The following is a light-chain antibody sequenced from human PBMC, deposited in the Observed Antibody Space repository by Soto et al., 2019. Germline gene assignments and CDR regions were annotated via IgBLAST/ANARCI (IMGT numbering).Light chain of an antibody. CDR1: QSLNIY. Sequence: EIVLTQSPTTLSLSPGDRATLSCRASQSLNIYLAWYQHKPGQAPRLLIYDASNRATDIPARFSGSGSGTDFTLTISSLEPDDFAVYYCQQRSDWLTFGGGTKVEIK. J-gene: IGKJ4*01. V-gene: IGKV3-11*01. CDR3: QQRSDWLT. CDR2: DAS.